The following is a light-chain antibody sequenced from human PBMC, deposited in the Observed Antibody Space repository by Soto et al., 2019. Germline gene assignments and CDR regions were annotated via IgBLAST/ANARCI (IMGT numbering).Light chain of an antibody. Sequence: QCVLTQPASVSGSPGQSITISCTGTSSDVGGYNYVSWYQQHPGKAPKLMIYEVSNRPSGVSNRFSGSKSGNTASLTISGLQAEDEADYYCSSYTSSSTGVFGTGTKVTAL. V-gene: IGLV2-14*01. CDR1: SSDVGGYNY. J-gene: IGLJ1*01. CDR2: EVS. CDR3: SSYTSSSTGV.